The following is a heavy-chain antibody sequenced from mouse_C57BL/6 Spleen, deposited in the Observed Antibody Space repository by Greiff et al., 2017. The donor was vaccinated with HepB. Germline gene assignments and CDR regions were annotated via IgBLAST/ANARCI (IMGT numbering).Heavy chain of an antibody. CDR3: ARIYYDYDEDY. J-gene: IGHJ2*01. CDR2: IYPGDGDT. D-gene: IGHD2-4*01. V-gene: IGHV1-82*01. Sequence: QVQLQQSGPELVKPGASVKISCKASGYAFSSSWMNWVKQRPGKGLEWIGRIYPGDGDTNYNGKFKGKATLTADKSSSTAYMQLSSLTSEDSAVYFCARIYYDYDEDYWGQGTTLTVSS. CDR1: GYAFSSSW.